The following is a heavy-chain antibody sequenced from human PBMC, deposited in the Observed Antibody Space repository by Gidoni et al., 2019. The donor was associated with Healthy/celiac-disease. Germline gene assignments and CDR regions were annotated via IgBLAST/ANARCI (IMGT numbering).Heavy chain of an antibody. CDR1: GFPFSSYA. CDR2: ISSNGGST. V-gene: IGHV3-64*01. D-gene: IGHD3-10*01. J-gene: IGHJ6*02. CDR3: ARDMVRGVIIGYYYGMDV. Sequence: EVQLVESGGGLVQPGGSLRLSCAASGFPFSSYAMHWVRQAPGKGLEYVSAISSNGGSTYYANSVKGRFTISRDNSKNTLYLQMGSLRAEDMAVYYCARDMVRGVIIGYYYGMDVWGQGTTVTVSS.